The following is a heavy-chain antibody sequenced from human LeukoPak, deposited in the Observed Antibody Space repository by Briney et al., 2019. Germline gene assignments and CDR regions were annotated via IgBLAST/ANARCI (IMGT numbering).Heavy chain of an antibody. CDR3: ARHGTRYYYYYMDV. CDR1: GDSISSSSYY. D-gene: IGHD2-2*01. V-gene: IGHV4-39*01. J-gene: IGHJ6*03. CDR2: INYSGST. Sequence: NSSETLSLTCTVSGDSISSSSYYWTWIRQPPGKGLEWIGEINYSGSTNYNPSLKSRVTISVDTSKNQFSLKLSSVTAADTAVYYCARHGTRYYYYYMDVWGKGTTVTISS.